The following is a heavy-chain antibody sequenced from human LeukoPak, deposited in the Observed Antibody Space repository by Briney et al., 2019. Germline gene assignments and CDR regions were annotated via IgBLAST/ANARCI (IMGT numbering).Heavy chain of an antibody. CDR2: ISYDGSNK. CDR1: GFTFSSYA. D-gene: IGHD2-15*01. V-gene: IGHV3-30-3*01. CDR3: ARGMVAATNWFDP. Sequence: QPGRSLRLSCAASGFTFSSYAMHWVRQAPGKGLEWVAVISYDGSNKYYADSVKGRFTISRDNSKNTLYLQMNSLRAEDTAVYYCARGMVAATNWFDPWGQGTLVTVSS. J-gene: IGHJ5*02.